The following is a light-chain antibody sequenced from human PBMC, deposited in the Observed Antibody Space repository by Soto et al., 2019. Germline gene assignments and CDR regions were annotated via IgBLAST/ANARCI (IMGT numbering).Light chain of an antibody. CDR2: GAS. CDR3: QQYGSSSWT. V-gene: IGKV3-20*01. CDR1: QSVSSNY. Sequence: EIVLTQSPGTLSLSPGERATFSCRASQSVSSNYLAWYQQKPGQAPRLLIYGASRRATGIPDRISGSGSGTDFTLIISRLEPEDFAVYYCQQYGSSSWTFGKGTKVDIK. J-gene: IGKJ1*01.